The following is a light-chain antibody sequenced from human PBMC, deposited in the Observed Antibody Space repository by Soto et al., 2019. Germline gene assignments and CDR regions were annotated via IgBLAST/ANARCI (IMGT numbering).Light chain of an antibody. CDR3: QQYNTWPLT. J-gene: IGKJ4*01. V-gene: IGKV3-15*01. CDR1: QGVTTN. Sequence: EIVVTQSPATLSVSPGERATLSCRASQGVTTNLAWYQQKPGQAPRLLIYGASTRATGIPARFSGSGSGTEFTLTISSLQSEDFAVYYCQQYNTWPLTFGGGTKVDIK. CDR2: GAS.